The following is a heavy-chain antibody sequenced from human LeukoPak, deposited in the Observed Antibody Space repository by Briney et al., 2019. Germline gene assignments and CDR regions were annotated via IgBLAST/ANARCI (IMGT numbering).Heavy chain of an antibody. V-gene: IGHV3-7*01. D-gene: IGHD1-26*01. CDR3: ARLSGGVEGATTPYYYMDV. J-gene: IGHJ6*03. CDR1: GLTFSSYW. CDR2: IKQEGSQK. Sequence: GGSLRLSCAASGLTFSSYWMSWVRQPPGKVLEWVAHIKQEGSQKYYVDSVKGRFTISRDNAKNSLYLQMNSLRVEDTAVYYCARLSGGVEGATTPYYYMDVWGKGTTVTVSS.